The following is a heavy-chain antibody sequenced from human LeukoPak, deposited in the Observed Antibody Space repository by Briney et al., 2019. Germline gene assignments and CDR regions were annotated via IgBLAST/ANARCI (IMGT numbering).Heavy chain of an antibody. D-gene: IGHD2-15*01. V-gene: IGHV3-7*01. CDR3: ARGIDEEYYFDY. J-gene: IGHJ4*02. CDR1: GFTFSTYW. CDR2: IKQDGSEK. Sequence: GGSLRLSCAASGFTFSTYWMHWVRQVPGKGLEWVANIKQDGSEKYYVDSVKGRFTISRDNAKNSLYLQMNSLRAEDTAVYYCARGIDEEYYFDYWGQGTLVTVSS.